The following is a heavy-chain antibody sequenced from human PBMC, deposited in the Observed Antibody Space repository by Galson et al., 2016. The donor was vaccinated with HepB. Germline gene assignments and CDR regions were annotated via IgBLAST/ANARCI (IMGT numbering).Heavy chain of an antibody. Sequence: SLRLSCAASGFTFSSYAMSWVRQAPGKGLEWVSAISGSGGSTYYAGSVKGRFTISRDNSKNTLYLQMNRLRAEDTAVYYCAKDGRGGYPPSYFAGYYFDYWGQGTLVTVSS. CDR2: ISGSGGST. J-gene: IGHJ4*02. CDR3: AKDGRGGYPPSYFAGYYFDY. CDR1: GFTFSSYA. V-gene: IGHV3-23*01. D-gene: IGHD1-26*01.